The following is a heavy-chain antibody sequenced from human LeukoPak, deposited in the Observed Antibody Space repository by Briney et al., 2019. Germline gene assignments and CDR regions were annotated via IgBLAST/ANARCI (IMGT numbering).Heavy chain of an antibody. V-gene: IGHV1-8*03. CDR1: GYSFTNYD. D-gene: IGHD3-22*01. Sequence: ASVKVSCKASGYSFTNYDINWARQATGQGLEWMGWMNPKSGDTGYSQKFQGRVFITRDTSINTAYMELRSLRSDDTAVYYCARGSTARYYYDRSGYYRGAFDYWGQGTLVTVSS. CDR2: MNPKSGDT. CDR3: ARGSTARYYYDRSGYYRGAFDY. J-gene: IGHJ4*02.